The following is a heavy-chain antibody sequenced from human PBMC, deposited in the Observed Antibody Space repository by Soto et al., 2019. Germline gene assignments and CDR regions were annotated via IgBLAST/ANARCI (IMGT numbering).Heavy chain of an antibody. Sequence: EVQLLESGGGLVQPGGSLRLSCAASGFTFSTYTMAWVRQAPGRGPEWVSGVGQDGTPYYADSVKGRFTISRDNSRSSVYSEMIALRGEDTAVYYCAKDMRPDGVWDFGHWGQGTLVTVSS. D-gene: IGHD4-17*01. V-gene: IGHV3-23*01. J-gene: IGHJ4*02. CDR2: VGQDGTP. CDR1: GFTFSTYT. CDR3: AKDMRPDGVWDFGH.